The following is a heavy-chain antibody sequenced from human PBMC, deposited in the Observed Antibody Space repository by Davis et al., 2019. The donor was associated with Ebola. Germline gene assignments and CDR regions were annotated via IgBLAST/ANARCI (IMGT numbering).Heavy chain of an antibody. CDR1: GLIFSDYY. CDR2: ISGTSVYT. CDR3: ARGGSSPDY. Sequence: GESLKISCVASGLIFSDYYMTWIRQAPGKGLEWVSYISGTSVYTNYADSVKGRFTISRDNSKNTLYLQMNSLRAEDTAVYYCARGGSSPDYWGQGTLVTVSS. V-gene: IGHV3-11*06. D-gene: IGHD3-10*01. J-gene: IGHJ4*02.